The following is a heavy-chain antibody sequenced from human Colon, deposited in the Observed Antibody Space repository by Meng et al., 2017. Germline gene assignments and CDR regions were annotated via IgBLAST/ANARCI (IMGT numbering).Heavy chain of an antibody. D-gene: IGHD5-12*01. Sequence: SVKVSCKASGGTFSSYAISWVRQAPGQGLEWMGGIIPIFGTANYAQKFQGRVTITADESTSTAYMELSSLRSEDTAVYYCARENSGYDSGGDYFDYWGQGTLVTVSS. V-gene: IGHV1-69*13. J-gene: IGHJ4*02. CDR1: GGTFSSYA. CDR2: IIPIFGTA. CDR3: ARENSGYDSGGDYFDY.